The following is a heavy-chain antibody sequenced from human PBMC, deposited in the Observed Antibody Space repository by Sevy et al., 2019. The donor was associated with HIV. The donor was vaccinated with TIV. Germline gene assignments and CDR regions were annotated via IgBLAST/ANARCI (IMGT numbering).Heavy chain of an antibody. V-gene: IGHV3-21*01. CDR3: ARHTVTTIRGAFDF. Sequence: GGSLRLSCAASGFSFSSYAMNWVRLAPGKGLEWVSSISSTPGYIYYLDSVKGRFTISRDNAKNSLYLQMNSLRAEDTAVYYCARHTVTTIRGAFDFWGQGTMVTVSS. D-gene: IGHD4-17*01. J-gene: IGHJ3*01. CDR1: GFSFSSYA. CDR2: ISSTPGYI.